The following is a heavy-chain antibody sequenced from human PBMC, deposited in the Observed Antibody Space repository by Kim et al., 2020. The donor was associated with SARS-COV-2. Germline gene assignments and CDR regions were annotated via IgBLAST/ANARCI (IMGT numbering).Heavy chain of an antibody. CDR2: INSDGRST. J-gene: IGHJ4*02. Sequence: GGSLRLSCAASGFTFTSYWMHWVRQAPGKGLVWLSSINSDGRSTNYADSVKGRFTISRDNAKNTLDLQMNSLRAEDTAVYYCTRKTPRNPIDSWGQGTLVTVSS. V-gene: IGHV3-74*01. CDR1: GFTFTSYW. CDR3: TRKTPRNPIDS.